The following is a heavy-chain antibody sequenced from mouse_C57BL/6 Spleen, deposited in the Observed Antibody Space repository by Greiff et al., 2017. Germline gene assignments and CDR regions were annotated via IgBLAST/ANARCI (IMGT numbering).Heavy chain of an antibody. CDR1: GFTFSSYA. CDR3: AREEGDYYGSSYFGD. J-gene: IGHJ2*01. Sequence: EVKLVESGGGLVKPGGSLKLSCAASGFTFSSYAMSWVRQTPEKRLEWVATISDGGSYTYYPDNVKGRFTISRDNAKNNLYLQMSHLKSKDTTMYYCAREEGDYYGSSYFGDWGQGTTQTGSS. V-gene: IGHV5-4*01. D-gene: IGHD1-1*01. CDR2: ISDGGSYT.